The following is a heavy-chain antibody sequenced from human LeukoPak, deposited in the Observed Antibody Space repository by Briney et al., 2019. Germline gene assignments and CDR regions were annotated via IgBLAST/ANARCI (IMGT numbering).Heavy chain of an antibody. V-gene: IGHV4-4*07. D-gene: IGHD3-10*01. CDR3: ARVEEGYGSGRRENYYYYYMDV. J-gene: IGHJ6*03. Sequence: SETLSLTCNVSGGSISSYYWSWIRQPAGKGLEWIGRIYTSGSTYYNPSLKSRVTISLDTSKNQFSLKLNSVTAADTAVYYCARVEEGYGSGRRENYYYYYMDVWGKGTTVTISS. CDR1: GGSISSYY. CDR2: IYTSGST.